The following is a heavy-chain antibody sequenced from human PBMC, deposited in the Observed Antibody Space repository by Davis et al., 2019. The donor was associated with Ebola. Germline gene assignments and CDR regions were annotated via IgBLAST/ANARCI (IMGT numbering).Heavy chain of an antibody. J-gene: IGHJ4*02. CDR1: GFTFSDYY. CDR2: IGTSGSTI. Sequence: GGSLRLSCAASGFTFSDYYMSWIRQAPGKGLEWVSYIGTSGSTIYYADSVKGRFTISRDDAKNSVYLQMNSLRAEDTAVYYCARERWLRGYYFDYWGQGTLVTVSS. CDR3: ARERWLRGYYFDY. V-gene: IGHV3-11*04. D-gene: IGHD5-12*01.